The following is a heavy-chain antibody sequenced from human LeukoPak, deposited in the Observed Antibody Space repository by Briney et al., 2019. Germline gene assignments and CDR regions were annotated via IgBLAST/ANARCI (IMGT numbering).Heavy chain of an antibody. D-gene: IGHD1-26*01. CDR2: INWNGGST. CDR3: ARDIVGATTTYFDY. CDR1: GFTFDDYG. J-gene: IGHJ4*02. V-gene: IGHV3-20*04. Sequence: TWGSLRLSCAASGFTFDDYGMSWVRQAPGKGLEWVSGINWNGGSTGYADSVKGRFTISRDNAKNSLYLQMNSLRAEDTALYYCARDIVGATTTYFDYWAQGTLVTVSS.